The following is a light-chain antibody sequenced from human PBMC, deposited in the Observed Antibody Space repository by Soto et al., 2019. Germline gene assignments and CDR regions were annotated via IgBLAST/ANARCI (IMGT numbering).Light chain of an antibody. Sequence: QSVLTQPASVSGSPGQSITISCTGTSSDVGSYTYVSWYQQYPGKAPKLMIYDVSTRPSGVSYRFSGSKSGHTASLTIAGLQAEDEADYYCSSYTTSRTHVVFGGGTKLTVL. CDR1: SSDVGSYTY. CDR2: DVS. J-gene: IGLJ2*01. V-gene: IGLV2-14*01. CDR3: SSYTTSRTHVV.